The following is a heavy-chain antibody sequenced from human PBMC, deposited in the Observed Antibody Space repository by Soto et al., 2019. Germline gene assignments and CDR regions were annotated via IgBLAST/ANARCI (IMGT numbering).Heavy chain of an antibody. Sequence: ASVKVSCKASGDTFSSYGISWVRQAPGQGLEWMGWISAYNGNTKYAQKLQGRVTMTTDTSTSTAYMELRSLRSDDTAVYYCAREGDSSGYYWYFDYWGQGTLVTVSS. CDR1: GDTFSSYG. J-gene: IGHJ4*02. D-gene: IGHD3-22*01. CDR2: ISAYNGNT. V-gene: IGHV1-18*01. CDR3: AREGDSSGYYWYFDY.